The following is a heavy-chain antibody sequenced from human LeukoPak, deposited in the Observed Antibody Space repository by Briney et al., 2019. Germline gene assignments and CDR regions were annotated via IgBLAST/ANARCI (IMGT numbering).Heavy chain of an antibody. CDR3: VRDLDLGGYSSFVS. J-gene: IGHJ4*02. CDR2: TRSDGGSS. D-gene: IGHD4-23*01. CDR1: GFTFSSYFW. Sequence: PGGCLRLSCAASGFTFSSYFWMHWVRQAPGKGLVWVSRTRSDGGSSTYADSVKGRFTISRDNAKNTLYLQMNTLRAEDTAVYYCVRDLDLGGYSSFVSWGQGTLVTVSS. V-gene: IGHV3-74*01.